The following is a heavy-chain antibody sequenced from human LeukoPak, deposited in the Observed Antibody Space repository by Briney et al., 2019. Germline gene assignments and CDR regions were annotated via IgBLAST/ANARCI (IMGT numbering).Heavy chain of an antibody. V-gene: IGHV3-53*01. CDR2: IYSGGST. CDR3: ATRHCSSTSCTPNYYYYYMDV. D-gene: IGHD2-2*01. CDR1: GFTVSSNY. Sequence: GALRLSCAASGFTVSSNYMSWVRQGPGKGLEWVSVIYSGGSTYYPDSVKGRFTISRDNSKNTLYLQMNSLRAEDTAVYYCATRHCSSTSCTPNYYYYYMDVWGKGTTVTVSS. J-gene: IGHJ6*03.